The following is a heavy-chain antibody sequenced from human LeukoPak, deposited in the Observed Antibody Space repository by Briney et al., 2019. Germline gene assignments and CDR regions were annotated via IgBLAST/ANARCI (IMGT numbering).Heavy chain of an antibody. CDR3: ARIYYDFWSGYFDY. CDR2: IGIAGDT. J-gene: IGHJ4*02. V-gene: IGHV3-13*01. Sequence: GGSLRLSCAASGFTFSSYDIHWVRQATGKGLEWVSAIGIAGDTYYRGSVKGRFTISRDNSKNTLYLQMNSLRAEDTAVYYCARIYYDFWSGYFDYWGQGTLVTVSS. CDR1: GFTFSSYD. D-gene: IGHD3-3*01.